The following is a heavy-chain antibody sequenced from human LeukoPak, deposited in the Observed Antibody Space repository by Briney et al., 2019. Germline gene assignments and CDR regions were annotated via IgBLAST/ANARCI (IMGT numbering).Heavy chain of an antibody. J-gene: IGHJ4*02. V-gene: IGHV4-39*07. D-gene: IGHD6-13*01. CDR1: GGSISSSSYY. CDR2: IYYSGST. CDR3: LHSSSWFYYFDY. Sequence: PSETLSLTCTVSGGSISSSSYYWGWIRQPPGKGLEWIGSIYYSGSTYYNPSLKSRVTISVDTSKNQFSLKLSSVTAADTAVYYCLHSSSWFYYFDYWGQGTLVTVSS.